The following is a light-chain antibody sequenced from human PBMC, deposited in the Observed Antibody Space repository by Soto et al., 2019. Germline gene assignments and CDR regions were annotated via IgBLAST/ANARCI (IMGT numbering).Light chain of an antibody. Sequence: EIVMTQSPATLSVSPGERVTLSCRASQSVGSNLAWYQQKPGQAPRVLIYDASTRATVIPARFSGSGSGTEFTLTISSLQSEDFAVYYCQQYDNWPLTFGGGTKVDNK. V-gene: IGKV3-15*01. CDR3: QQYDNWPLT. CDR1: QSVGSN. CDR2: DAS. J-gene: IGKJ4*01.